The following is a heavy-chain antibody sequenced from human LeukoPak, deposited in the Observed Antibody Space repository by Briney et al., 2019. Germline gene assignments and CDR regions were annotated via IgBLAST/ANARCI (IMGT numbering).Heavy chain of an antibody. V-gene: IGHV4-59*11. CDR1: GGSISSHY. D-gene: IGHD2-2*01. CDR2: IYYSGST. J-gene: IGHJ3*02. Sequence: PSETLSLTCTVSGGSISSHYWSWIRQPPGKGLEWIGYIYYSGSTNYNPSLKSRVTISVDTSKNQSSLKLSSVTAADTAVYYCARAGYCSSTSCYLYAFDIWGQGTMVTVSS. CDR3: ARAGYCSSTSCYLYAFDI.